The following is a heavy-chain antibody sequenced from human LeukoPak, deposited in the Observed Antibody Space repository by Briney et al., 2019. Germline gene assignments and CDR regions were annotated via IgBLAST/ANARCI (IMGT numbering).Heavy chain of an antibody. J-gene: IGHJ4*02. CDR3: ASSSDKIFGY. CDR1: GFIVSSNY. D-gene: IGHD3-22*01. V-gene: IGHV3-53*04. Sequence: GGSLRLSCAASGFIVSSNYMSWVRQAPGKGLEWVSVIYSGGTTYYADSVKGRFTISRHNSKNTLYLQMNSLRAEDTAVYYCASSSDKIFGYWGQGTLVTVSS. CDR2: IYSGGTT.